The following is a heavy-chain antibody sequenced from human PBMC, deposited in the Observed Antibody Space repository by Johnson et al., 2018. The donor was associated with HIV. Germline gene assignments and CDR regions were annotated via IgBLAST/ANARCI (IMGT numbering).Heavy chain of an antibody. CDR1: GFTFSSYA. V-gene: IGHV3-30*04. J-gene: IGHJ3*02. CDR2: ISYDGSNK. D-gene: IGHD6-13*01. CDR3: AKVRRGSSWYIAFDI. Sequence: QVQLVESGGGLVQPGGSLRLSCAASGFTFSSYAMHWVRQAPGTGLEWVAVISYDGSNKYYADSVKGRFTISRDNSKNTLYLQMNSLRAEDTAVYYCAKVRRGSSWYIAFDIWGQGTMVTVSS.